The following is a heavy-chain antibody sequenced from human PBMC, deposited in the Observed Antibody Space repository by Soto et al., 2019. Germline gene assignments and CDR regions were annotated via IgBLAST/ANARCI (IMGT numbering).Heavy chain of an antibody. V-gene: IGHV3-33*06. J-gene: IGHJ4*02. CDR2: IWYDGSNK. Sequence: GGSLRLSCAASGFTFSSYGMHWVRQAPGKGLEWVAVIWYDGSNKYYADSVKGRFTISRDNSKNTLYLQMNSLRAEDTAVYYLAKDYLFGSRGPFDFWGQGTLGTVSS. D-gene: IGHD2-2*01. CDR1: GFTFSSYG. CDR3: AKDYLFGSRGPFDF.